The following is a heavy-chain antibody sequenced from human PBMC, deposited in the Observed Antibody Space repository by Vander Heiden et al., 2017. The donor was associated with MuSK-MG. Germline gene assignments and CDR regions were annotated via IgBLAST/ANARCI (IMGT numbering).Heavy chain of an antibody. D-gene: IGHD1-1*01. CDR1: GFTFSRYP. CDR3: ARDLSPDWVPREAYYCDN. V-gene: IGHV3-30-3*01. CDR2: ISYNESDK. J-gene: IGHJ4*02. Sequence: QVQLVESGGGVVQPGRSLRLSCAASGFTFSRYPMHWVRQAPGKGLEWVAFISYNESDKYYADSVKGRFTISRDNSKNTLYLQVNSLRSEDTAVYYCARDLSPDWVPREAYYCDNWGQGTLVTVFS.